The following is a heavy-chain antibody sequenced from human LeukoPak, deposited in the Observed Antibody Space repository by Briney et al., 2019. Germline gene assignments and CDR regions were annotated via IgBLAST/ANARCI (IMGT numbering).Heavy chain of an antibody. CDR3: AREASYSSSWATFDN. D-gene: IGHD6-13*01. CDR2: ISGSGHDI. V-gene: IGHV3-11*04. Sequence: GGSLRLSCAASGFTFSDSYMTWVRQAPGKGVEWVAYISGSGHDINYSESAKGRFTISRDNAKNSLYLQMNSLRAEDTAVYYCAREASYSSSWATFDNWGQGTLVTVSS. J-gene: IGHJ4*02. CDR1: GFTFSDSY.